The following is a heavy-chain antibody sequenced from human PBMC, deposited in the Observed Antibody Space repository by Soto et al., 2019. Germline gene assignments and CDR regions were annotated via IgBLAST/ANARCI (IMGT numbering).Heavy chain of an antibody. Sequence: SPTLPLTCAITGNSVSSNSAGWSRVRQSPSRGLEWLGRTYYRSKWYYEYAVSVRGRITINPDTSKNQYSLQLNSVTPEDTAVYFCARGEQYSGRIFDYWGQGTLVTVSS. CDR1: GNSVSSNSAG. V-gene: IGHV6-1*01. CDR3: ARGEQYSGRIFDY. J-gene: IGHJ4*01. CDR2: TYYRSKWYY. D-gene: IGHD1-26*01.